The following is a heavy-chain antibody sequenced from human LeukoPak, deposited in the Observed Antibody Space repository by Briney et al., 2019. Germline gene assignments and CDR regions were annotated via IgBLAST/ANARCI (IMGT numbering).Heavy chain of an antibody. Sequence: GGSLRLSCAASGFTFSSYAMSWVRQAPEKGLEWVSGISGGGSSTYYADSVKGRFTISRDNSKNTLYLQMNSLRAEDSALYYCAKRVVGSYDWGQGTLVTVSS. V-gene: IGHV3-23*01. J-gene: IGHJ4*02. CDR2: ISGGGSST. D-gene: IGHD2-15*01. CDR1: GFTFSSYA. CDR3: AKRVVGSYD.